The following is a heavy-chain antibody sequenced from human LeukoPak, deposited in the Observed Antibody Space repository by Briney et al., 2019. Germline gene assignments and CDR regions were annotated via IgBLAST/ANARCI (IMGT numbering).Heavy chain of an antibody. J-gene: IGHJ5*01. V-gene: IGHV3-74*03. CDR3: AREKGSSNYDS. CDR1: GFTFNTYW. Sequence: GGSLRLSCAASGFTFNTYWMHWVRQVPGKGLVWVPRINGDGSSTAYADSVKDRFTISRDNAKNTVYLQMNSLRAEDTAVYYCAREKGSSNYDSWGQGTLVTVSS. CDR2: INGDGSST. D-gene: IGHD4-11*01.